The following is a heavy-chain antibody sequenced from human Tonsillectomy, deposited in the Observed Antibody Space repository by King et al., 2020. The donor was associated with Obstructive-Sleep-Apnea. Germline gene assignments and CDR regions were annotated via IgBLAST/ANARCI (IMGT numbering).Heavy chain of an antibody. CDR3: AIGSRTFDI. CDR2: EYPNSCKT. V-gene: IGHV1-8*01. CDR1: GYTFTSYD. Sequence: VQLVESGSEVKKPGALFKVSCKASGYTFTSYDIIWVRQATGKGVEWMGWEYPNSCKTGYALKFRVRVTMTRNNSISTAYMELSNLRSEDTAVYYCAIGSRTFDIWGQGTMVTVSS. J-gene: IGHJ3*02. D-gene: IGHD1-14*01.